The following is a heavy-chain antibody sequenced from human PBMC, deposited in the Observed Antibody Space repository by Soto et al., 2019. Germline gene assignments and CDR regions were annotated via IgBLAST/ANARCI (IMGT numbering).Heavy chain of an antibody. CDR3: ARILFGRSVAGGYFYMDV. Sequence: SGGSLRLSCAASGFSFSTNSMNWVRQAPGKGLEWVSVISGSGDTTNYADSVKDRLTISGDTSKSQVVLTMTNVDPVDTATYYCARILFGRSVAGGYFYMDVWGKGTTVNVSS. J-gene: IGHJ6*03. CDR1: GFSFSTNS. V-gene: IGHV3-23*01. D-gene: IGHD6-19*01. CDR2: ISGSGDTT.